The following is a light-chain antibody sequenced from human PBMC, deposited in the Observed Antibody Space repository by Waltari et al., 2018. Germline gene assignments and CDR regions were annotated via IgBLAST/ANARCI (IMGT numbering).Light chain of an antibody. J-gene: IGKJ1*01. Sequence: EIVLTQSPGTLSLSPGERATLSCRASQSVRGTLAWYQQQPGQPPRPLIYAASIRATGIPDRFSGSGSGTDFTLTISRLEPEDFAVYYCQHYVRLPVTFGQGTKVEIK. V-gene: IGKV3-20*01. CDR3: QHYVRLPVT. CDR2: AAS. CDR1: QSVRGT.